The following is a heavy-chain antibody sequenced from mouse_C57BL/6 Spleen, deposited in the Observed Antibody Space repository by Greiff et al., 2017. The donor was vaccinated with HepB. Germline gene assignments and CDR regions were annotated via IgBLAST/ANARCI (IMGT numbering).Heavy chain of an antibody. CDR1: GYSFTGYF. CDR2: INPYNGDT. V-gene: IGHV1-20*01. J-gene: IGHJ2*01. D-gene: IGHD1-1*01. CDR3: ARESGFTTVVAPLGY. Sequence: EVKLMESGPELVKPGDSVKISCKASGYSFTGYFMNWVMQSHGKSLEWIGRINPYNGDTFYNQKFKGKATLTVDKSSSTAHMELRSLTSEDSAVYYCARESGFTTVVAPLGYWGQGTTLTVSS.